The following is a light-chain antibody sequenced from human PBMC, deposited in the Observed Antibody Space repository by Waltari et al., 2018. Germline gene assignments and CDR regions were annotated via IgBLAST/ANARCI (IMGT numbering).Light chain of an antibody. CDR2: AND. CDR1: SSNLGRNT. Sequence: QSVLTQPPSASGTPGQRVTISCPGGSSNLGRNTVNWYQQLPRTAPKPLICANDQRPPGVPDRFSGSKSGSSAFLAISGLQSADEASYYCASWDDSLDGVIFGGGTKLTVL. J-gene: IGLJ2*01. CDR3: ASWDDSLDGVI. V-gene: IGLV1-44*01.